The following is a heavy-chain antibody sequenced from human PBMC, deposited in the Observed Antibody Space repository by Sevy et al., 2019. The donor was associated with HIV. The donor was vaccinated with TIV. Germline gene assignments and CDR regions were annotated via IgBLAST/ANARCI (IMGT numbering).Heavy chain of an antibody. Sequence: GGSLRLSCAASGFPFSSYAMSWVRQAPGKGLEWVSTLIGGGSRTYYADSVTGRSMISRANSRNTLYLQMNSMGAEDTAIYYCAKRRVQSGLSGGGANYGMDVCGRGTTVTVSS. V-gene: IGHV3-23*01. D-gene: IGHD2-8*02. J-gene: IGHJ6*02. CDR3: AKRRVQSGLSGGGANYGMDV. CDR2: LIGGGSRT. CDR1: GFPFSSYA.